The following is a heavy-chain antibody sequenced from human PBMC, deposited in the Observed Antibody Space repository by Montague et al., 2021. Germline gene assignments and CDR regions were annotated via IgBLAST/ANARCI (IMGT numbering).Heavy chain of an antibody. CDR3: PIDASVSYVGWFNP. Sequence: TLSLTCSVSGGSVSTGGYSWSWIPPRSGQGLDWLVYTSLSATTYYNPPLSRRLSISLDTSRNYLSLHPTSATAADTALYACPIDASVSYVGWFNPWGQGALVTVSS. CDR2: TSLSATT. J-gene: IGHJ5*02. CDR1: GGSVSTGGYS. V-gene: IGHV4-31*03. D-gene: IGHD3-10*02.